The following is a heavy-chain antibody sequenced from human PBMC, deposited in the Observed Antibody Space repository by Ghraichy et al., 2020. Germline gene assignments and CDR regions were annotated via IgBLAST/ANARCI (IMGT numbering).Heavy chain of an antibody. Sequence: LSLTCAASGFTFSSHWMTWVRQTPGKGLEWVATIEEDGSEDFYADSVRGRFTISRDNAKNSLYLQMHSLRVEDTAVYFCARVVVVATAKDNWFDPWGQGTLVTVSS. CDR2: IEEDGSED. D-gene: IGHD2-21*02. CDR1: GFTFSSHW. V-gene: IGHV3-7*01. J-gene: IGHJ5*02. CDR3: ARVVVVATAKDNWFDP.